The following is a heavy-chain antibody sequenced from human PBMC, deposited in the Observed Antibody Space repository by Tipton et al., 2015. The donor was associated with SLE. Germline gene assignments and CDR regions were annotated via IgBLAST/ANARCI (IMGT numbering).Heavy chain of an antibody. D-gene: IGHD3-3*01. CDR1: GFTVSSNY. J-gene: IGHJ6*03. CDR2: IYSGGST. CDR3: ARVGSDFWSGYHYYYYYMDV. Sequence: VQLVQSGGGLVQPGGSLRLSCAASGFTVSSNYMSWVRQAPGKGLEWVSVIYSGGSTYYADSVKGRFTISRDNSKNTLYLQMNSLRAEDTAVYYCARVGSDFWSGYHYYYYYMDVWGKGTTVTVSS. V-gene: IGHV3-66*02.